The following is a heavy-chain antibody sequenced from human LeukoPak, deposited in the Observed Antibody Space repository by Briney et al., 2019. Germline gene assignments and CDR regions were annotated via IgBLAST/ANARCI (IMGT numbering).Heavy chain of an antibody. Sequence: SQTLSLTCTVSGGSISSGDYYWSWIRQPPGKGLEWIGYIYYSGSTYYNPSLKSRVTTSVDTSKNQFSLKLSSVTAADTAVYYCARVDFWSDYFFDFWGQGTLVTVSS. J-gene: IGHJ4*02. V-gene: IGHV4-30-4*08. CDR3: ARVDFWSDYFFDF. CDR2: IYYSGST. D-gene: IGHD3-3*01. CDR1: GGSISSGDYY.